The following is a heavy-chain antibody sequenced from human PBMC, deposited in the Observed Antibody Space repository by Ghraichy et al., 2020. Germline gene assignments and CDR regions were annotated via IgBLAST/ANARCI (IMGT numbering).Heavy chain of an antibody. Sequence: GGSLRLSCAASGFTFSNAWMSWVRQAPGKGLEWVGRIKSKTDGGTTDYAAPVKGRFTISRDDSKNTLYLQMNSLKTEDTAVYYCTTALDRYSYGWKVSHDYWGQGTLVTVSS. D-gene: IGHD5-18*01. CDR1: GFTFSNAW. CDR3: TTALDRYSYGWKVSHDY. J-gene: IGHJ4*02. CDR2: IKSKTDGGTT. V-gene: IGHV3-15*01.